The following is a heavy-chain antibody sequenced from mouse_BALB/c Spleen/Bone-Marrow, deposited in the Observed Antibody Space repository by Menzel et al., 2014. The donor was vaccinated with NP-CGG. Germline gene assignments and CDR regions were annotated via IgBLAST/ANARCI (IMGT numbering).Heavy chain of an antibody. Sequence: EVMLVEPGGGLVKPGGSLKLSCAAPGFAFSSYDMSWVRQTPEKRLEWVAYISSGGGSTYYPDTVKGRFTISRDNAKNTMFLQMSSLKSEDTTMYYCARGVLRDYFDYWGQGTTLTVSS. CDR1: GFAFSSYD. CDR3: ARGVLRDYFDY. J-gene: IGHJ2*01. CDR2: ISSGGGST. V-gene: IGHV5-12-1*01. D-gene: IGHD1-1*01.